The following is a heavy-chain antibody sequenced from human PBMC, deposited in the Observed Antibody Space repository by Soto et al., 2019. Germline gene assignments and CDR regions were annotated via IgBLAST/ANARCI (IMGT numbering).Heavy chain of an antibody. CDR2: IHYSGST. D-gene: IGHD3-9*01. V-gene: IGHV4-39*01. J-gene: IGHJ6*02. Sequence: QLQLQESGPGLMKPSETLSLNCTVSGASISGSTSYWGWIRQPPGKGLEWIGKIHYSGSTYYSPSPKGRVPLSVDTSKNQSSLRLSSVTAADTAVYYCARHLMTGPYNYYCNGMDVWGPGTTVTVS. CDR3: ARHLMTGPYNYYCNGMDV. CDR1: GASISGSTSY.